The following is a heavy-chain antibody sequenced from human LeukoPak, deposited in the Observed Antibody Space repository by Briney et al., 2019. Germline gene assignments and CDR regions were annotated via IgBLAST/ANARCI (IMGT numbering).Heavy chain of an antibody. J-gene: IGHJ2*01. CDR1: GDSITNYY. Sequence: SETLSLTCTVSGDSITNYYWNWIRQLPGKVLEWIGYIYYSGSTNYNPSLKSRVTTSVDTSKNQFSLNLSSVTAADTAVYYCARRAVAEWYFDLWGRGTLVTVSS. CDR2: IYYSGST. CDR3: ARRAVAEWYFDL. D-gene: IGHD6-19*01. V-gene: IGHV4-59*01.